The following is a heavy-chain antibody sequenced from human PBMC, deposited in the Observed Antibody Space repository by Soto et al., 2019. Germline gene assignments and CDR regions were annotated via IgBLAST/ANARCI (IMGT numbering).Heavy chain of an antibody. J-gene: IGHJ4*02. CDR3: AKGYDFWSGYPYDY. V-gene: IGHV3-30*18. Sequence: QVQLVESGGGVVQPGRSLRLSCAASGFTFSSYGMHWVRQAPGKGLEWVAVISYDGSNKYYADSVKGRFTISRDNSKNTLYLQMNSLRAEDTAVYYCAKGYDFWSGYPYDYWGQRTLVTVSS. CDR2: ISYDGSNK. D-gene: IGHD3-3*01. CDR1: GFTFSSYG.